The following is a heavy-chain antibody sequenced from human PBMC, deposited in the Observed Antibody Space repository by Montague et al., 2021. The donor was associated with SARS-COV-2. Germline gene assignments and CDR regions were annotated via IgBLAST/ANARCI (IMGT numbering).Heavy chain of an antibody. CDR2: INHSGTT. CDR1: DGSFSGYY. V-gene: IGHV4-34*01. J-gene: IGHJ4*02. CDR3: ARWDPQTLTLIGLRGKSASDY. Sequence: SETLSLTCAVYDGSFSGYYWTWIRQSPGKGLEWTAEINHSGTTNYNFNPSLRSRVTISVDTSKSQFSLKLSSVTAADTGVYYCARWDPQTLTLIGLRGKSASDYWGQGTLVTVSS. D-gene: IGHD4-23*01.